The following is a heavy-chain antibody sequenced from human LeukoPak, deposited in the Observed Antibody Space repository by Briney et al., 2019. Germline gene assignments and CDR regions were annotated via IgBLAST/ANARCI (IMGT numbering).Heavy chain of an antibody. CDR1: GYSFTSYW. V-gene: IGHV5-51*01. D-gene: IGHD3-10*01. CDR3: ASDFMVRGIYFDY. Sequence: LGESLKISCKGSGYSFTSYWIGWVRQMPGKGLEWMGIIYPGDSDTRYSPSFQGQVTISADKSINTAYLQWSSLKASDTAMYYCASDFMVRGIYFDYWGQGTLVTVSS. CDR2: IYPGDSDT. J-gene: IGHJ4*02.